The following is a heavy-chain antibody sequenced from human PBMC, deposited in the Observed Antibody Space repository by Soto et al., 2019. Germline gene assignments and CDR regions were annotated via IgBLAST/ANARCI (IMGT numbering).Heavy chain of an antibody. CDR1: GYSISSGFY. V-gene: IGHV4-38-2*01. CDR2: MFHSGST. CDR3: ANQRSREGYNFIEY. J-gene: IGHJ4*02. D-gene: IGHD5-12*01. Sequence: PSETLSLTSSVAGYSISSGFYLGWIRQPPGKGLEWIGIMFHSGSTYYNPSLQSRVTISVDTSKDQVSLKLTSVTVADTAVYFCANQRSREGYNFIEYWGQGIQVTVSS.